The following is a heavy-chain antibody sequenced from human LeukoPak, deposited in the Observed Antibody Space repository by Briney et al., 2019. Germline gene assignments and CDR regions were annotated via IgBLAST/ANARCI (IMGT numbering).Heavy chain of an antibody. J-gene: IGHJ4*02. V-gene: IGHV3-9*01. D-gene: IGHD4-17*01. CDR1: GFTFDDYA. CDR2: ISWNSGSI. Sequence: PGGSLRLSCAASGFTFDDYAMHWVRQAPGKGLEWVSGISWNSGSIGYADSVKGRFTISRDNAKNSLYLQMNSLRAEDTALYYCAKDTRTDYDYGDIDYWGQGTLVTVSS. CDR3: AKDTRTDYDYGDIDY.